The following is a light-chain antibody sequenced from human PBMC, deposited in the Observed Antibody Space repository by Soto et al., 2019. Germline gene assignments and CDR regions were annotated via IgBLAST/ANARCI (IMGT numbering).Light chain of an antibody. V-gene: IGLV1-40*01. CDR3: QSYDSSLSGYV. Sequence: QSVLTQPRSVSGAPGQWVTISCTGSSSNFGAGFAVHWFQQLPGTAPKLLIFGSTNRPSGVPDRFSGSKSGTSASLAITGLQAEDEADYYCQSYDSSLSGYVFGTGTKVTV. J-gene: IGLJ1*01. CDR1: SSNFGAGFA. CDR2: GST.